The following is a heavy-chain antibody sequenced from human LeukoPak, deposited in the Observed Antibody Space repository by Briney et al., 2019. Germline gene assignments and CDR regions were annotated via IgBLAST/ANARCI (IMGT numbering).Heavy chain of an antibody. CDR2: ISDTSYTI. Sequence: GSLRLSCVASGFTFSTYSMNWVRQAPGKGLEWVSYISDTSYTIYYADSVKGRFTISRDNAKNSLYLQMNRLRYEDTAVYYCARAFLGGDYWGQGTLVTVSS. V-gene: IGHV3-48*02. CDR3: ARAFLGGDY. CDR1: GFTFSTYS. J-gene: IGHJ4*02. D-gene: IGHD3-3*02.